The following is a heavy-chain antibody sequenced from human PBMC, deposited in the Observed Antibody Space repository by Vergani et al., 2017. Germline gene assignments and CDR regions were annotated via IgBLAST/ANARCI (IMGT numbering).Heavy chain of an antibody. CDR1: GESFTSYY. CDR3: ARVTRFSNPHPFYYFHYMDV. CDR2: INHSGIS. D-gene: IGHD4-11*01. J-gene: IGHJ6*03. Sequence: QVQLQQWGAGLLKPSETLSLTCAVYGESFTSYYWTWVRQAPGKGLFWIAEINHSGISSYNPSLKSRVSISVDTSKRQFSLRLSSVTATDAAIYYCARVTRFSNPHPFYYFHYMDVWGKGTAVTVSS. V-gene: IGHV4-34*01.